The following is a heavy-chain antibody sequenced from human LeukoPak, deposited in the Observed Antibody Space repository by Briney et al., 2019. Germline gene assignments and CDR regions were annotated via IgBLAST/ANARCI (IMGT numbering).Heavy chain of an antibody. V-gene: IGHV4-39*07. D-gene: IGHD2-15*01. CDR1: GGSISSSSYY. Sequence: SETLSLTCTVSGGSISSSSYYWGWIRQPPGKGLEWIGSIYYSGSTYYNPSLKSRVTISVDTPKNQFSLKLSSVTAADTAVYYCARDQGYCSGGSCGTGLFDYWGQGTLVTVSS. J-gene: IGHJ4*02. CDR2: IYYSGST. CDR3: ARDQGYCSGGSCGTGLFDY.